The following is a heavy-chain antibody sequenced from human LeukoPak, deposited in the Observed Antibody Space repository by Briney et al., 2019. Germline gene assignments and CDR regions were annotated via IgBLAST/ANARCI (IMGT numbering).Heavy chain of an antibody. CDR1: GFTFSSYA. V-gene: IGHV3-23*01. D-gene: IGHD3-3*01. CDR2: IRGSGGST. Sequence: GGSLRLSCAASGFTFSSYAMSWVRQAPGKGLEWVSLIRGSGGSTYYADSVKGRFTISRDNSKNTLYLQMNSLRAEDTAVYYCAKDQAYYDFWSGYSIGYWGQGTLVTVSS. J-gene: IGHJ4*02. CDR3: AKDQAYYDFWSGYSIGY.